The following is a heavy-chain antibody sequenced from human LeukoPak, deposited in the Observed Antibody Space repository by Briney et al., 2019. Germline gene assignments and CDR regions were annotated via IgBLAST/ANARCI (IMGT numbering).Heavy chain of an antibody. Sequence: SQTLSLACTVSGGSISGGDYYWSWIRQPPGKGLEWIGYIYYSGSTYYNPSLKSRVTISVDTSKNQFPLKLSSVTAADTAVYYCARGHGDDYWGQGTLVTVSS. CDR1: GGSISGGDYY. V-gene: IGHV4-30-4*01. J-gene: IGHJ4*02. CDR3: ARGHGDDY. CDR2: IYYSGST. D-gene: IGHD4-17*01.